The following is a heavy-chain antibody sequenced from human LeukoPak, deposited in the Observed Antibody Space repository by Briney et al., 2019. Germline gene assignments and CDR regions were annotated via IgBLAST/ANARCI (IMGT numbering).Heavy chain of an antibody. CDR1: GGSFSGYY. CDR2: INHSGST. J-gene: IGHJ4*02. Sequence: SETPSLTCAVYGGSFSGYYWSWIRQPPGKGLEWIGEINHSGSTNYNPSLKSRVTISVDTSKNQFSLKLSSVTAADTAVYYCARDGTVTATGVDYWGQGTLVTVSS. CDR3: ARDGTVTATGVDY. V-gene: IGHV4-34*01. D-gene: IGHD4-17*01.